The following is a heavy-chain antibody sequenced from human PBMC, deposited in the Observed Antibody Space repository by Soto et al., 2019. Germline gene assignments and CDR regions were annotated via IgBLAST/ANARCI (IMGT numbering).Heavy chain of an antibody. J-gene: IGHJ5*02. Sequence: ASVKVSCKASGYTFTSYDINWVRQATGQGLEWRGWMNPNSGNTGYAQKFQGRVTMTRNTSISTAYMELSSLRSEDTAVYYCARGAPRGVVVVAGRPWRQGTRVSVGS. CDR1: GYTFTSYD. D-gene: IGHD2-15*01. V-gene: IGHV1-8*01. CDR2: MNPNSGNT. CDR3: ARGAPRGVVVVAGRP.